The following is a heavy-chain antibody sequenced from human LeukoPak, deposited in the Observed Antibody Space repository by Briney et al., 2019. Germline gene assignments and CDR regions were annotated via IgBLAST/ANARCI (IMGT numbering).Heavy chain of an antibody. V-gene: IGHV4-59*08. CDR3: ARRYNWNDWSDSFDI. CDR2: IYYSGST. J-gene: IGHJ3*02. Sequence: SETLSLTCTVSGDSISSDYWSWIRQPPGKGLEWIGYIYYSGSTKYNPSLKSRVTISLDTSKNQSSLKLSSVTAADTAVYYCARRYNWNDWSDSFDIWGQGTVVTVSS. CDR1: GDSISSDY. D-gene: IGHD1-1*01.